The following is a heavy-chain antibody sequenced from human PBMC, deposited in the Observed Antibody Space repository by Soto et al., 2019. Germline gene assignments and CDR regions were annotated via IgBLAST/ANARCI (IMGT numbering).Heavy chain of an antibody. CDR2: ITTDKGKT. CDR1: GYTFTNYG. J-gene: IGHJ5*02. V-gene: IGHV1-18*01. D-gene: IGHD3-22*01. Sequence: ASVKVSCKTSGYTFTNYGISWVRQAPGQGLEWMGWITTDKGKTTYAQKFQGRVTMTTDTSTSTAYMELSSLRSEDTAVYYCVSSDYYDSSGYYYWLDPWGQGTLVTVSS. CDR3: VSSDYYDSSGYYYWLDP.